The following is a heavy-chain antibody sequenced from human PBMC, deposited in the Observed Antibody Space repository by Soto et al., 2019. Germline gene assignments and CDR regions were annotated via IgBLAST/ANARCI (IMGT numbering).Heavy chain of an antibody. CDR1: GLTFSDAW. V-gene: IGHV3-15*07. CDR2: IKSKADGGAT. Sequence: EVQLVESGGGLVKPGGSLRLSCAASGLTFSDAWMNWDRQVPGKGLQWVGRIKSKADGGATDYVAPVRGRFTMSKDDSRNTLYLQMNSLKIEDTAVYYCTTRKGDVWGQGTTVTVS. J-gene: IGHJ6*02. CDR3: TTRKGDV.